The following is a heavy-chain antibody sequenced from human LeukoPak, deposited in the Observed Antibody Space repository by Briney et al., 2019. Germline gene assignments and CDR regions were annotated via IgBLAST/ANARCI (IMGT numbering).Heavy chain of an antibody. CDR1: GGSISSYY. CDR3: ARSWPIAAAGTHGGWFDP. V-gene: IGHV4-59*01. CDR2: IYYSGST. D-gene: IGHD6-13*01. Sequence: KPSETLSLTYTVSGGSISSYYWSWIRQPPGKGLEWIGYIYYSGSTNYNPSLKSRVTISVDTSKNQFSLKLSSVTAADTAVYYCARSWPIAAAGTHGGWFDPWGQGTLVTVSS. J-gene: IGHJ5*02.